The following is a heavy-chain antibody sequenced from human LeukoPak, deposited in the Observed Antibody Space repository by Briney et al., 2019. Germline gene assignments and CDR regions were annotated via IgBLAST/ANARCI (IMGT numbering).Heavy chain of an antibody. D-gene: IGHD5-12*01. CDR2: IKQDGSER. Sequence: GGSLRLSCAASGFTFSSYWMSWVRQAPGKGLEWVATIKQDGSERYYVDSVKGRFTISRDNSKNTLYLQMNSLRAEDTAVYYCARGPSGYHNTGGQGTLVTVSS. CDR3: ARGPSGYHNT. CDR1: GFTFSSYW. V-gene: IGHV3-7*01. J-gene: IGHJ4*02.